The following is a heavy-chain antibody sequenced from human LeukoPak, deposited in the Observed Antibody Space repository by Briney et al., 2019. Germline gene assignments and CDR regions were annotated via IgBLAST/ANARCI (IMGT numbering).Heavy chain of an antibody. Sequence: GSLRLSCAASGFTFSSYAMHWVRQAPGKGLEWVAVISYDGSNKYYADSVKGRFTISRDNSKNTLYLQMNSLRAEDTAVYYCAKDHCTKTSCYMGDWGRGTLVTVSS. CDR3: AKDHCTKTSCYMGD. J-gene: IGHJ4*02. CDR2: ISYDGSNK. D-gene: IGHD2-2*02. V-gene: IGHV3-30-3*01. CDR1: GFTFSSYA.